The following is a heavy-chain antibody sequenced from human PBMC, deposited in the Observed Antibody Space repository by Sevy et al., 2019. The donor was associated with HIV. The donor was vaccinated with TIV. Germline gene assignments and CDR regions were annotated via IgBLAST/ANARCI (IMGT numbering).Heavy chain of an antibody. Sequence: GGSLRLSCAASGFTFSDYYMSWIRQAPGKGLEWVSYISSSSSYTNYADSVKGRFTISRDNAKNSLYLQMNSLRAEDTAVYYCARESYYDTPGGPSKYGMDVWGQGTTVTVSS. CDR1: GFTFSDYY. CDR3: ARESYYDTPGGPSKYGMDV. V-gene: IGHV3-11*06. CDR2: ISSSSSYT. D-gene: IGHD3-9*01. J-gene: IGHJ6*02.